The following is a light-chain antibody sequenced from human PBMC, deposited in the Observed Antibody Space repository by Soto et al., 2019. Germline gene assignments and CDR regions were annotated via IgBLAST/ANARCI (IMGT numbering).Light chain of an antibody. V-gene: IGLV2-8*01. Sequence: QCALTQPPSASGSPGQSVTISCTGNSSDVGGYNYVSWYQQYPGKVPKLMVYEVNKRPSGVPDRFSGSKSVNTASLTVSGLQADDEAYYYCTSYAGGNNVFGTGTKVTVL. J-gene: IGLJ1*01. CDR2: EVN. CDR3: TSYAGGNNV. CDR1: SSDVGGYNY.